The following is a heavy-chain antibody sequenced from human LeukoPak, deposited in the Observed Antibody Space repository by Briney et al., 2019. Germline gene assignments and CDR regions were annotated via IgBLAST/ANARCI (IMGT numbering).Heavy chain of an antibody. CDR3: ARAGNWNDLDY. D-gene: IGHD1-1*01. V-gene: IGHV4-59*11. J-gene: IGHJ4*02. Sequence: SETLSLTCTVSGTPISSHYWSWHRQTPGKGLEWIGYIGYVHNSGSTNYSPSLKSRVTISLDTSKNQFSLKLNSVTAADTAVYYCARAGNWNDLDYWGQGTLVTVSS. CDR2: IGYVHNSGST. CDR1: GTPISSHY.